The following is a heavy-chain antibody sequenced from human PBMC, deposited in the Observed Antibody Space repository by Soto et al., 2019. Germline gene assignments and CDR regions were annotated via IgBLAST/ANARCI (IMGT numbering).Heavy chain of an antibody. CDR3: ARGGAYCGGDCYSYYYYGMDV. Sequence: VQLQESGPGLVKPSGTLSLTCDVFGDSISSNNWWNWVRQSPGKELEWVSSISSSSSYIYYADSVKGRFTISRDNAKNSLYLQMNSLRAEDTAVYYCARGGAYCGGDCYSYYYYGMDVWGQGTTVTVSS. CDR2: ISSSSSYI. V-gene: IGHV3-21*01. D-gene: IGHD2-21*02. J-gene: IGHJ6*02. CDR1: GDSISSNN.